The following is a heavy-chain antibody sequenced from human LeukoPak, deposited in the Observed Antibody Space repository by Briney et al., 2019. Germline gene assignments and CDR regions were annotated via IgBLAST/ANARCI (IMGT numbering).Heavy chain of an antibody. CDR2: ISSSSSYI. J-gene: IGHJ4*02. CDR3: ARGLDYGYDSGN. CDR1: GLKFSIYS. D-gene: IGHD4-17*01. Sequence: GGSLRLSCEASGLKFSIYSMNWVRQAPGKGLEWVSSISSSSSYIFYADSLTGRFTISRDNSKNSLHLQMNSLRVEDTAVYYCARGLDYGYDSGNWGQGTLVTGSS. V-gene: IGHV3-21*06.